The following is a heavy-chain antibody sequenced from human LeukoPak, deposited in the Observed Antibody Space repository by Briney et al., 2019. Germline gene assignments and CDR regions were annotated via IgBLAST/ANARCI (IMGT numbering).Heavy chain of an antibody. CDR1: GFSFSSYS. Sequence: GGSLRLSCAASGFSFSSYSMSWVRQAPGKGLEWVSTISGTGVSTYYAHSVKGRFTISRDNSKNTVYLQIDSLRAEDTALYYCAKDSSGYYHAWYYFDYWGQGSLVTVSS. D-gene: IGHD3-22*01. V-gene: IGHV3-23*01. CDR2: ISGTGVST. J-gene: IGHJ4*02. CDR3: AKDSSGYYHAWYYFDY.